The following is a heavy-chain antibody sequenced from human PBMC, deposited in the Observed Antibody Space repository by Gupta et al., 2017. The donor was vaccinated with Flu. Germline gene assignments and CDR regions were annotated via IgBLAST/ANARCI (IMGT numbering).Heavy chain of an antibody. Sequence: IRWVRQAPGQRLEWMGWINTDNGNTKYSQKFQGRVTITRDTSASTVYLELSSLRSEDTAVYYCARRLSSISWDDVFDIWGQGTRVTASS. D-gene: IGHD2-2*01. J-gene: IGHJ3*02. CDR3: ARRLSSISWDDVFDI. V-gene: IGHV1-3*04. CDR2: INTDNGNT.